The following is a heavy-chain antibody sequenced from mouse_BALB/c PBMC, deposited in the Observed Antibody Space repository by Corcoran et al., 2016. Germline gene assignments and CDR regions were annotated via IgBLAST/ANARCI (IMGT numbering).Heavy chain of an antibody. CDR2: IDPANGNT. V-gene: IGHV14-3*02. CDR1: VFNIKYTY. Sequence: EVQLQQSGAELVKPGASVKLSCTASVFNIKYTYMHWVKQRPEQGLEWIGRIDPANGNTKYDPKFQGKATITADTSSNTAYLQLSSLTSEDTAVYYGARWDWYFDVWGAGTTVTVSS. J-gene: IGHJ1*01. CDR3: ARWDWYFDV.